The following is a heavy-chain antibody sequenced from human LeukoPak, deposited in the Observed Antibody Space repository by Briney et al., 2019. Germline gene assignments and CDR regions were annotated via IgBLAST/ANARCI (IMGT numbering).Heavy chain of an antibody. CDR2: IYTSGST. V-gene: IGHV4-61*02. Sequence: SQTLSLTRTVSGGSISSDNYYWSWIRQPAGKGLEWIGRIYTSGSTNYNPSLKSRVTISVDTSKNQVALKLSSVTAADTAVYFCASSKRGGGSGYWGQGTLVTVSS. CDR3: ASSKRGGGSGY. CDR1: GGSISSDNYY. D-gene: IGHD2-15*01. J-gene: IGHJ4*02.